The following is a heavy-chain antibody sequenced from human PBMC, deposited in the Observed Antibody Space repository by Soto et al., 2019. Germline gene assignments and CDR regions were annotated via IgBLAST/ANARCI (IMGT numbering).Heavy chain of an antibody. D-gene: IGHD3-10*01. Sequence: SETLSLTCTVSGGSATSVSYYWSWIRQPPGKGLEWIGYVYYSGITNYNPSLKSRVTISVDTSKNQFSLKLTSVTAADTAVYYCATVRGGDYYYSGMDVWGQGTTVTVSS. CDR1: GGSATSVSYY. J-gene: IGHJ6*02. V-gene: IGHV4-61*01. CDR2: VYYSGIT. CDR3: ATVRGGDYYYSGMDV.